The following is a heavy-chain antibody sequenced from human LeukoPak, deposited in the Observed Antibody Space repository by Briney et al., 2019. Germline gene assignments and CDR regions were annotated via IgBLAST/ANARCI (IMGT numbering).Heavy chain of an antibody. Sequence: ASVKVSCKASGYTFTNSGIGWVRQAPGQGLEWMGWISGYSDYTNYAQKFQGRVTVTTDTSTSTAYLELRSLRSDDTAVYYCARGGGRDGYNRQGYFDFWGQGTLVTVSS. D-gene: IGHD5-24*01. CDR3: ARGGGRDGYNRQGYFDF. CDR2: ISGYSDYT. CDR1: GYTFTNSG. V-gene: IGHV1-18*01. J-gene: IGHJ4*02.